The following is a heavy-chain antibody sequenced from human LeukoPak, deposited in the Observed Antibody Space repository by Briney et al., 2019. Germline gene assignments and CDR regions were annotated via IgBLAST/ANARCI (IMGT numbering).Heavy chain of an antibody. Sequence: SETLSLTCSVSGGSITSYYWSWIRQPPGKGLEWMGYIYYSGITNYNPSLESRVTISVDTSKNQFSLKLSSVTAADTAVYYCARSYYYDSSGYGFDYWGQGTLVTVSS. CDR2: IYYSGIT. V-gene: IGHV4-59*08. CDR1: GGSITSYY. D-gene: IGHD3-22*01. CDR3: ARSYYYDSSGYGFDY. J-gene: IGHJ4*02.